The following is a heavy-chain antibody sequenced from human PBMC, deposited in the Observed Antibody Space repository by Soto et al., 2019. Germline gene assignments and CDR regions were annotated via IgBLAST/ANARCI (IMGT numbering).Heavy chain of an antibody. CDR1: GYNFNTYW. D-gene: IGHD5-12*01. V-gene: IGHV5-51*01. CDR3: ATSTVSYVGIVSSTTRGYSDH. Sequence: LGESLKISCDGSGYNFNTYWIGWVRQMPGKGLEWMALIYPGDSDTRYSPSFEGQVTLSVDRSISTAYLQWSSLKASDTAIYYCATSTVSYVGIVSSTTRGYSDHWGQGTLVTVSS. J-gene: IGHJ4*02. CDR2: IYPGDSDT.